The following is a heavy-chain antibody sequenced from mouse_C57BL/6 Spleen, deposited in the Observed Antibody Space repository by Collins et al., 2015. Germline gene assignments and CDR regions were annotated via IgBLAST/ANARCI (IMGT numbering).Heavy chain of an antibody. CDR2: IYPGSGNT. Sequence: QVQLKQSGAELVRPGASVKLSCKASGYTFTDYYINWVKQRPGQGLEWIARIYPGSGNTYYNEKFKGKATLTAEKSSSTAYMQLSSLTSEDSAVYFCARRLYYGSSYGFDYWGQGTTLTVSS. D-gene: IGHD1-1*01. CDR1: GYTFTDYY. V-gene: IGHV1-76*01. CDR3: ARRLYYGSSYGFDY. J-gene: IGHJ2*01.